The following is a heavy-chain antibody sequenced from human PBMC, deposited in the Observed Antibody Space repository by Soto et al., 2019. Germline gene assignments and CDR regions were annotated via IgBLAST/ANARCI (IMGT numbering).Heavy chain of an antibody. CDR1: GFSFDYYA. Sequence: GGSLRLSCAASGFSFDYYAMTWVRQATGKGLEWVSAISRSGDNTYYADSVKGRFTISRDNSRNTLYLQLNTLRAEDTALYYCAKGYYSGYDLAYFDYWGQGTLVTVSS. J-gene: IGHJ4*02. CDR3: AKGYYSGYDLAYFDY. CDR2: ISRSGDNT. D-gene: IGHD5-12*01. V-gene: IGHV3-23*01.